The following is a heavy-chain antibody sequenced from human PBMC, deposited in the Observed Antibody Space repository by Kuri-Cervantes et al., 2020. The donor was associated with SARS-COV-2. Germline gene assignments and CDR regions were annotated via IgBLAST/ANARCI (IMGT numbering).Heavy chain of an antibody. Sequence: GGSLRLSCAASGFTFSNAWMSWVRQAPGKGLEWVGRIKSKTDGGTTDYAAPVKGRFTISRDDSKNTLYLQMNSLKTGDTAVYYRTSSPTIFGVVIISGNSWGQGTLVTVSS. CDR2: IKSKTDGGTT. CDR3: TSSPTIFGVVIISGNS. CDR1: GFTFSNAW. D-gene: IGHD3-3*01. J-gene: IGHJ4*02. V-gene: IGHV3-15*01.